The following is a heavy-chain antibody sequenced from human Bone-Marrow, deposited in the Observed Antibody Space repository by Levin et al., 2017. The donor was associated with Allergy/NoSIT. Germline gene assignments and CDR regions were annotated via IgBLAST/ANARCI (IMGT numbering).Heavy chain of an antibody. Sequence: GESLKISCKASGYSFTNYGIAWVRQAPGQGPEWLGWFTGYNVRTIYAQKFQGRVTMTRDTSTSTVHMELRNLRSDDTAVYYCARLLEVRIYYKGLDVWGQGTTVTVSS. CDR2: FTGYNVRT. V-gene: IGHV1-18*01. CDR3: ARLLEVRIYYKGLDV. J-gene: IGHJ6*02. CDR1: GYSFTNYG. D-gene: IGHD1-1*01.